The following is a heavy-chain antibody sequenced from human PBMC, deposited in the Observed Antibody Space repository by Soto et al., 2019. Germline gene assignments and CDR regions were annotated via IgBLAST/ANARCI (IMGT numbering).Heavy chain of an antibody. Sequence: SETLSLTCAVYGGSFSGYYWNWIRQPPGKGLEWNGEINHSESTNYNPTLKSQITITIDTSKNQFSLKLNSVTVADMAVYYCARQREGGRGAFDIWGQGTMVTVSS. CDR1: GGSFSGYY. J-gene: IGHJ3*02. CDR2: INHSEST. D-gene: IGHD1-26*01. CDR3: ARQREGGRGAFDI. V-gene: IGHV4-34*01.